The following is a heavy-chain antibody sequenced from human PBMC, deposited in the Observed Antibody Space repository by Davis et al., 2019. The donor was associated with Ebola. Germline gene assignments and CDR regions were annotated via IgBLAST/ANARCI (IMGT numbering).Heavy chain of an antibody. V-gene: IGHV3-33*01. CDR1: GFTFSSYG. CDR3: ARGGYDSPRYYYYGMDV. J-gene: IGHJ6*02. CDR2: IWYDGNNK. D-gene: IGHD5-12*01. Sequence: GESLKTSCAASGFTFSSYGMHWVRQAPGKGLEWVAVIWYDGNNKYYADSVKGRFTISRDNAKNTLYLQMNSLRAEDTAVYYCARGGYDSPRYYYYGMDVWGQGTTVTVSS.